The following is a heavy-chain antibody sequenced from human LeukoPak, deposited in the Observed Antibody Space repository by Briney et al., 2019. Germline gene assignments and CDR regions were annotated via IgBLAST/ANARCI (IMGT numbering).Heavy chain of an antibody. J-gene: IGHJ4*02. CDR3: ARVLYCSSTSCHDFDY. V-gene: IGHV3-48*02. D-gene: IGHD2-2*01. CDR1: GFTFSSYS. CDR2: ISSSGSTR. Sequence: GGSLRLSCAASGFTFSSYSMNWVRQAPGKGLEWVSYISSSGSTRYYADSVKGRFTISRDNAKNSLYLQMNSLRDEDTAVYYCARVLYCSSTSCHDFDYRGQGTLVTVSS.